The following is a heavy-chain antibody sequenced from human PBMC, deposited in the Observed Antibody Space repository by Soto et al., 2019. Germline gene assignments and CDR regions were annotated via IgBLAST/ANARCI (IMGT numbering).Heavy chain of an antibody. CDR2: ISGSGGST. CDR3: AKGGSNGCYDSFHI. Sequence: GGSLRLSCAASGFTFSSYVMNWVRQAPGKGLEWVSTISGSGGSTYYADSVEGRFTFSRDNSKNTLHLLMNSLRAEDTAVYYCAKGGSNGCYDSFHIWGQGTMVTVS. D-gene: IGHD6-19*01. CDR1: GFTFSSYV. J-gene: IGHJ3*02. V-gene: IGHV3-23*01.